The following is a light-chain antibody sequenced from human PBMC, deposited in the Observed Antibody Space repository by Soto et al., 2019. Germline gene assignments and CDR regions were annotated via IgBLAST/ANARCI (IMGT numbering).Light chain of an antibody. CDR1: QSISSW. J-gene: IGKJ1*01. V-gene: IGKV1-5*01. Sequence: DIQMTQSPSTLSASVGDRVTITCRASQSISSWLAWYQQKPGKAPKLLIYDASSLESGVPSRFSGSGAGPEFTLTIRSLQPDDFATYYCQHYNSYWTFGQGTKVELK. CDR3: QHYNSYWT. CDR2: DAS.